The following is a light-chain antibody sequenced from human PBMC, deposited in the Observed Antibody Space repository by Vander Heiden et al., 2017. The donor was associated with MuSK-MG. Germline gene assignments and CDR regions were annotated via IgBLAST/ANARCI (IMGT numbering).Light chain of an antibody. CDR2: DVS. Sequence: QSALTQPASVSGSPGQSITISCTGTSSDVGGYNYVSWYQQHPGKAPKLMIYDVSNRPSGVSNRFSGSKSGNTASLTISGLQAEDEAEYYCSSYTSSSTLGPYVFGTGTKVTVL. J-gene: IGLJ1*01. CDR3: SSYTSSSTLGPYV. CDR1: SSDVGGYNY. V-gene: IGLV2-14*01.